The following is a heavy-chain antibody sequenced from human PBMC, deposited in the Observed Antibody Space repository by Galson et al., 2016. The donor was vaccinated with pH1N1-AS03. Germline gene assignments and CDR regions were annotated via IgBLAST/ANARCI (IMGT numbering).Heavy chain of an antibody. CDR3: VVEFEDPQKRVVAFGY. Sequence: SXKVSCKASGYTFITYGISWVRQAPGQGLEWMGWMSAYSGETRYAPNFQGRVTMTRDTSTRTAYMDLRSLTSDDTAVYYCVVEFEDPQKRVVAFGYWGQGTLVIVSS. CDR2: MSAYSGET. J-gene: IGHJ4*02. D-gene: IGHD2-15*01. V-gene: IGHV1-18*01. CDR1: GYTFITYG.